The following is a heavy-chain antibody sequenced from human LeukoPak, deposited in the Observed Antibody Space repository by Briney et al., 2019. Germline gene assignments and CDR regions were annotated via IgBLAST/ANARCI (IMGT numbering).Heavy chain of an antibody. J-gene: IGHJ5*02. D-gene: IGHD6-6*01. CDR1: GFTFSSYA. CDR3: ARGPEYSSSSDWFDP. V-gene: IGHV3-30-3*01. CDR2: ISYDGSNK. Sequence: GGSLRLSCAASGFTFSSYAMHWVRQAPGKGLEWVAVISYDGSNKYYADSVKGRFTISRDNSKNTLYLQMNSLRAEDTAVYYCARGPEYSSSSDWFDPWGQGTLVTVSS.